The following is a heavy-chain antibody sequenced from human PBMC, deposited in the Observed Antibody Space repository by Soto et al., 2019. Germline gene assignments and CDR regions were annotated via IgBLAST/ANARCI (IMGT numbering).Heavy chain of an antibody. Sequence: SETLSLTCTVSGGSISSYYWSWIRQPPGKGLEWIGYIYYSGSTNYNPSLKSRVTISVDTSKNQFSLKLSSVTAADTAVYYCARTMVYFDYWGQGTLVTVS. CDR3: ARTMVYFDY. CDR2: IYYSGST. V-gene: IGHV4-59*01. D-gene: IGHD3-10*01. J-gene: IGHJ4*02. CDR1: GGSISSYY.